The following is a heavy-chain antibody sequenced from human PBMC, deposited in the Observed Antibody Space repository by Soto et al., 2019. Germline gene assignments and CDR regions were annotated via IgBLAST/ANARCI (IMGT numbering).Heavy chain of an antibody. V-gene: IGHV5-10-1*01. J-gene: IGHJ3*02. CDR3: ARPDSSGYSPGGDGFQI. Sequence: PGESLKVSWKGAGYSFTTDWINWVRKMPGKGLEWMGKIYPGDSHTINSPSFQGRVTMSADKSINTAYLQWSSLKASDTGMYYCARPDSSGYSPGGDGFQIWAEGTIVTGSS. CDR1: GYSFTTDW. CDR2: IYPGDSHT. D-gene: IGHD3-22*01.